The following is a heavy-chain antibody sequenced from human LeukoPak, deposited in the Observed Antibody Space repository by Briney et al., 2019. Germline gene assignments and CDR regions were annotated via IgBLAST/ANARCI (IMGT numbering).Heavy chain of an antibody. V-gene: IGHV3-23*01. CDR2: ISGSGGST. D-gene: IGHD1-26*01. CDR1: GFTFSSYA. J-gene: IGHJ4*02. CDR3: ARRGSYLGY. Sequence: GGSLRLSCAASGFTFSSYAMSWVRQAPGKGLEWVSAISGSGGSTYYADSVKGRFTISRDNAKNSLYLQMNSLRDEDTAVYYCARRGSYLGYWGQGTLVTVSS.